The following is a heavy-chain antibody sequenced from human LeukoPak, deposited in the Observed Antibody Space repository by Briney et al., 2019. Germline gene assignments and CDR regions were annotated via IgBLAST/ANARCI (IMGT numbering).Heavy chain of an antibody. CDR2: ISGTGSST. J-gene: IGHJ4*02. CDR1: GFTFGNYA. CDR3: ARGSTRSSWYTDY. D-gene: IGHD6-13*01. V-gene: IGHV3-23*01. Sequence: HPGGSLRLSCEASGFTFGNYAMNWVRQAPGKGLEWVSTISGTGSSTYYADSAKGRFTISRDNSKDTLFLQLNSLTAADTAVYYCARGSTRSSWYTDYWGQGTLVTVSS.